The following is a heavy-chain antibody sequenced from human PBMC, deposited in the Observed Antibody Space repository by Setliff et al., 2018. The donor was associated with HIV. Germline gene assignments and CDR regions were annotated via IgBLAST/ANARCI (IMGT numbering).Heavy chain of an antibody. CDR2: IHHTGTT. D-gene: IGHD6-13*01. CDR1: GGPFTNFF. CDR3: SKWDVAAGAFDS. V-gene: IGHV4-34*01. J-gene: IGHJ4*02. Sequence: PSETLSLTCAVSGGPFTNFFWGWFRQPPGKGLEWIGEIHHTGTTKYNPSLTSRVTISADMSKNWFSLKLTSVTAADTAVYFCSKWDVAAGAFDSWGQGTLVTGAS.